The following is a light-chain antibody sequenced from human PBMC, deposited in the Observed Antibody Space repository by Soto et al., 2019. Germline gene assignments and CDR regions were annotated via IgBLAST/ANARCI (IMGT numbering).Light chain of an antibody. CDR1: GTDVGQYNY. CDR2: HVS. Sequence: QSALTQPPSASGSPGQSVTISCTGAGTDVGQYNYVSWYQQHPGKAPKLLIHHVSRRPSGVPARFSGSKSGNTASLTISGLQAEDEADYYCSSYTSDNTVVFGPGTKLTVL. CDR3: SSYTSDNTVV. V-gene: IGLV2-8*01. J-gene: IGLJ1*01.